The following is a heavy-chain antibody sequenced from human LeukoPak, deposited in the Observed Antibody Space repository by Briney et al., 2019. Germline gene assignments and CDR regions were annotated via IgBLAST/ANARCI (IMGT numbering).Heavy chain of an antibody. D-gene: IGHD5-24*01. CDR2: IYYSGST. CDR3: ARHIWHYYYYGMDV. CDR1: GGSISSYY. Sequence: SETLSLTCTVSGGSISSYYWGWIRQPPGKGLEWIGYIYYSGSTNYNPPLKSRVTISVDTSKNQFSLKLSSVTAADTAVYYCARHIWHYYYYGMDVWGQGTTVTVSS. V-gene: IGHV4-59*08. J-gene: IGHJ6*02.